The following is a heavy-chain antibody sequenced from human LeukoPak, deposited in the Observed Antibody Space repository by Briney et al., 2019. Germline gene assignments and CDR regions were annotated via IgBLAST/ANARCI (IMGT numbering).Heavy chain of an antibody. CDR1: GYTFTGYY. D-gene: IGHD6-6*01. J-gene: IGHJ4*02. Sequence: AASVTVSCKASGYTFTGYYMHWVRQAPGQGLEWMGWINPNSGGTNYAQKFQGRVTMTRDTSISTAYMELSRLRSDDTAVYYCARAIAARLPLDYWGQGTLVTVSS. CDR3: ARAIAARLPLDY. CDR2: INPNSGGT. V-gene: IGHV1-2*02.